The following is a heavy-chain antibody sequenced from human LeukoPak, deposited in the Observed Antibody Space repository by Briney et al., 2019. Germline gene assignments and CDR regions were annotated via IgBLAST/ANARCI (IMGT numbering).Heavy chain of an antibody. CDR2: IYYSGST. Sequence: SETLSLTCTVTGGSISSSSYYWGWIRQPPGKGLEWIGSIYYSGSTYYNPSLKSRVTISVDTSKNQFSLKLSSVTAADTAVYYCARQDILTGYGYFDYWGQGTLVTVSS. D-gene: IGHD3-9*01. J-gene: IGHJ4*02. CDR1: GGSISSSSYY. V-gene: IGHV4-39*01. CDR3: ARQDILTGYGYFDY.